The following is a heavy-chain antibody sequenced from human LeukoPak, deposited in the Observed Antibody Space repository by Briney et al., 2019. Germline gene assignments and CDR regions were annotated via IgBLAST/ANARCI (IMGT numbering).Heavy chain of an antibody. Sequence: GGSLRLSCAASGFTFSDHWMSWVRQVPGKGLEWVADIKKDGSEKNEVDSAKGRFTISRDNAKSSLYLEMNSLRAEDTAVYYCARGPPYGARCDYLDYWGQGALVTVSS. CDR3: ARGPPYGARCDYLDY. CDR2: IKKDGSEK. J-gene: IGHJ4*02. D-gene: IGHD4/OR15-4a*01. CDR1: GFTFSDHW. V-gene: IGHV3-7*01.